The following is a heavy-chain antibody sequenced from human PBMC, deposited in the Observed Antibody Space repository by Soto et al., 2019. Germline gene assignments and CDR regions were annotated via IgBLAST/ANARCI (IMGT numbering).Heavy chain of an antibody. CDR3: AQRCSSSDCPRNYHYAMDV. V-gene: IGHV1-69*01. Sequence: QVQLVQSGAEVKKPGSSVKVSCKASGGTFSNYAIIWVRQAPGQGLEWVGGIIPIFGTVNNAQKFQGRVRITADESTSTAYIELSSLRSEDTAVYYCAQRCSSSDCPRNYHYAMDVWGQGTAVTVSS. D-gene: IGHD2-2*01. J-gene: IGHJ6*02. CDR2: IIPIFGTV. CDR1: GGTFSNYA.